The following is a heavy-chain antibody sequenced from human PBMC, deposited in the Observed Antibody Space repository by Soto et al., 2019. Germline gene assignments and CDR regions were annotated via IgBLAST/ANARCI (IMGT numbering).Heavy chain of an antibody. J-gene: IGHJ6*02. CDR3: AREGVYFGSGTSYGMDV. CDR1: GFTFSSYS. D-gene: IGHD3-10*01. CDR2: ISSSSSTI. Sequence: EVQLVESGGGLVQPGGSLRLSCAASGFTFSSYSMNWVRQAPGKGLEWVSYISSSSSTIYYADSVKGRFTSSRDNAMDPLYLQMNSLRDEHAAVYYCAREGVYFGSGTSYGMDVWRQGTTVTVSS. V-gene: IGHV3-48*02.